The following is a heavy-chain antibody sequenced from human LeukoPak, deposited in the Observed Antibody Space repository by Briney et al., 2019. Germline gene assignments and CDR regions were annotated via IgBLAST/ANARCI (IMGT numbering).Heavy chain of an antibody. D-gene: IGHD4-17*01. CDR1: GFTVSSNY. J-gene: IGHJ3*02. Sequence: TGGSLRLSCAASGFTVSSNYMSWVRQAPGKGLEWVSFSSNSRSTKYYADSVKGRFTISRDNAKNSLYLQMNSLRAEDTAVYYCARTHYEDAFDIWGQGTMVTVSS. CDR3: ARTHYEDAFDI. CDR2: SSNSRSTK. V-gene: IGHV3-11*01.